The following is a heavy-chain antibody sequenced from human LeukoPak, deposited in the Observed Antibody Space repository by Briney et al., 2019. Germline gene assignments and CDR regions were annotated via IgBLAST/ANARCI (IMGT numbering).Heavy chain of an antibody. CDR2: IYYSGST. CDR1: GGSISSYY. CDR3: ARSQGIGYFDY. J-gene: IGHJ4*02. V-gene: IGHV4-59*01. D-gene: IGHD2-21*01. Sequence: PSETLSLTCTVSGGSISSYYWSWIRQPPGKGLEWIGYIYYSGSTNYNPSLKSRVTISVDTSKNQFSLKLSSVTAADTAVYYCARSQGIGYFDYWDQGTLVTVSS.